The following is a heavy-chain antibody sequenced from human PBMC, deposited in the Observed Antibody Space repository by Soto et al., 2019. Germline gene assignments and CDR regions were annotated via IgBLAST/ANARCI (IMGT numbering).Heavy chain of an antibody. D-gene: IGHD2-15*01. CDR1: GYGFSIHW. V-gene: IGHV5-51*01. J-gene: IGHJ3*02. CDR3: ASDSHCSGGPCPMGGFDM. CDR2: IYPGNSDT. Sequence: PGESLKISCQGSGYGFSIHWVAWLRQMPGKGLEWVGFIYPGNSDTIYSPSFQGQVTISADLALSTTSLQWDTLKPSDTSMYFCASDSHCSGGPCPMGGFDMWGQGTMVTVSS.